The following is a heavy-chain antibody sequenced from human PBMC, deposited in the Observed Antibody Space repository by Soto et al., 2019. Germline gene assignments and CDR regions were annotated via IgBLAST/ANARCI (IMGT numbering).Heavy chain of an antibody. D-gene: IGHD2-21*02. CDR1: GGSFSGYY. J-gene: IGHJ6*02. Sequence: PSETLSLTCAVYGGSFSGYYWSWIRQPPGKGLEWIGEINHSGSTNYNPSLKSRVTISVDTSKNQFSLKLSSVTAADTAVYYCARVAYCGGDCYRTYYCYYGMDVWGQGTTVTVSS. V-gene: IGHV4-34*01. CDR3: ARVAYCGGDCYRTYYCYYGMDV. CDR2: INHSGST.